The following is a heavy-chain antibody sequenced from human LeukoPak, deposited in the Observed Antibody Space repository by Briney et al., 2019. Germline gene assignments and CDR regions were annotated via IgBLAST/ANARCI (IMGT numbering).Heavy chain of an antibody. CDR1: GFNFDDYG. J-gene: IGHJ4*02. Sequence: GGSLRLSCAASGFNFDDYGMSWVRQAPGKGLEWVAFISGSGTNIHYADSVKGRFTISRDNAKNSLYLEMRSLRSEDTAVYYCATSRVFDYWGQGALISVSS. CDR2: ISGSGTNI. V-gene: IGHV3-11*04. CDR3: ATSRVFDY.